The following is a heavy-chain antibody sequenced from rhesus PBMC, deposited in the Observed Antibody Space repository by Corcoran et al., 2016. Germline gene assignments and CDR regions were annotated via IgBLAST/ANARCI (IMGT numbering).Heavy chain of an antibody. V-gene: IGHV3-54*02. Sequence: EVQLVESGGGLVHPGGSLRLSCVASGFTFSSYGMHWVRQAPGKGLEWVAVISYDGSKKYYDDSVKDRFTISRDNSKNMLYLQMNNLKLEDTAVYYCATLPGWSNWYGLDSWGQGVVVTVSS. J-gene: IGHJ6*01. CDR1: GFTFSSYG. D-gene: IGHD6S26*01. CDR3: ATLPGWSNWYGLDS. CDR2: ISYDGSKK.